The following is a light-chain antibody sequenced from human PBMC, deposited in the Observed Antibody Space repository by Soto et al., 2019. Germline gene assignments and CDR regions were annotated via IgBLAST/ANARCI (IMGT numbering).Light chain of an antibody. CDR3: KLSHSNPLM. CDR2: AAS. Sequence: DIQMTQSPSSLSASVGDRVTITCRASQNINTYLNWYQQKPGKAPKLLIYAASALRSGVPSRFSGSGSGTDFTLTISSLQPEYCANYYCKLSHSNPLMFGKGTK. V-gene: IGKV1-39*01. J-gene: IGKJ1*01. CDR1: QNINTY.